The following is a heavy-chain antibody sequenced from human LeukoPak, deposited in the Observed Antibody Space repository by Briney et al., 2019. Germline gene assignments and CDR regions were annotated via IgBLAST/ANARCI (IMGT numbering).Heavy chain of an antibody. CDR1: GFSFSNRN. CDR2: ISYDGGSK. CDR3: AKAADQYYYSYFYYMDV. Sequence: GGSLRLSCAASGFSFSNRNMNWVRQAPGKGLEWVAVISYDGGSKDYADSVKGRFTISRDNSKNTLYLQMNSLTVEDTAVYYCAKAADQYYYSYFYYMDVWGKGTTVTVSS. J-gene: IGHJ6*03. D-gene: IGHD2/OR15-2a*01. V-gene: IGHV3-30*18.